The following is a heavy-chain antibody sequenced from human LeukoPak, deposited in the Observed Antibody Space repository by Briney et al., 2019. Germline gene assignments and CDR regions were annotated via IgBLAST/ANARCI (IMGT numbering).Heavy chain of an antibody. J-gene: IGHJ4*02. Sequence: ASVKVSCKASGYTFTSYYMHWVRQAPGQGLEWMGIIHPSGGSITYAQKFRGRVTMTRDMSTSTVYMEVSSLRSEDTAVYYCARDAGLSSAWGIIPGYYFDYWGQGTLVTVSS. D-gene: IGHD6-19*01. CDR1: GYTFTSYY. CDR3: ARDAGLSSAWGIIPGYYFDY. CDR2: IHPSGGSI. V-gene: IGHV1-46*01.